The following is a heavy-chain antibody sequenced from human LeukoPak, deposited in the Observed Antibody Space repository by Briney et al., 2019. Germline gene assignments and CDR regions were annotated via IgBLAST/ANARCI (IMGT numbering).Heavy chain of an antibody. V-gene: IGHV4-34*01. CDR1: GGSFSGYY. CDR3: ARNYYDSSGYYYITTFDY. J-gene: IGHJ4*02. D-gene: IGHD3-22*01. CDR2: INHSGST. Sequence: SETLSLTCAVYGGSFSGYYWSWIRQPPGKGLEWIGEINHSGSTNYNPSLKSRVTISVDTSKNQFSLKLSSVTAADTAVYYCARNYYDSSGYYYITTFDYWGQGTLVTVSS.